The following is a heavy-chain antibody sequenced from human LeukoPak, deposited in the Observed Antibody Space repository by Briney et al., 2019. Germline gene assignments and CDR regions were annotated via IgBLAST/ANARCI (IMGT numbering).Heavy chain of an antibody. CDR1: GYSFTSNY. CDR2: INPSGTST. Sequence: ASVKVSCKASGYSFTSNYIHWIRQAPGQGLEWMGIINPSGTSTTYAQKFQGRVTVTRDMSTSTVYMELSSLRSDDTAVYYCARVGGERYFDLWGRGTLVTVSS. J-gene: IGHJ2*01. D-gene: IGHD3-10*01. CDR3: ARVGGERYFDL. V-gene: IGHV1-46*01.